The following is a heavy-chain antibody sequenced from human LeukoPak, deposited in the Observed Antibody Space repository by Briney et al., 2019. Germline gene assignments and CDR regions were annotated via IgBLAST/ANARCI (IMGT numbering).Heavy chain of an antibody. CDR3: AKAPHYDILTGYFDY. Sequence: GGSLRLSCAASGFTFSSYGMSWVRQAPGKGLEWVSAISGSGGSTYYADSVKGRFTISRDNSKNTLYLQMNSLRAEDTAVYYRAKAPHYDILTGYFDYWGQGTLVTVSS. CDR2: ISGSGGST. CDR1: GFTFSSYG. V-gene: IGHV3-23*01. J-gene: IGHJ4*02. D-gene: IGHD3-9*01.